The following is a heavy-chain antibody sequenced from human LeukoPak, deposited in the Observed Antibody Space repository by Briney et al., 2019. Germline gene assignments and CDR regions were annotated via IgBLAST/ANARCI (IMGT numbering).Heavy chain of an antibody. V-gene: IGHV3-21*01. D-gene: IGHD5-18*01. CDR2: ISSSSSYI. CDR3: ASSGTAMVKWFDP. Sequence: KTGGSLRLSCAASGFTFSSYSMNWVRQAPGKGLEWVSSISSSSSYIYYADSVKGRFTISRDNAKNSLYLQMNSLRAEDTAVYYCASSGTAMVKWFDPWGQGTPVTVSS. J-gene: IGHJ5*02. CDR1: GFTFSSYS.